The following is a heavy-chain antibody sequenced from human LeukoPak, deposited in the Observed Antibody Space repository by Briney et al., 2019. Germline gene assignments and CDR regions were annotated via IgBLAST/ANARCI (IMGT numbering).Heavy chain of an antibody. CDR1: GFTFSTYA. V-gene: IGHV3-30-3*01. Sequence: QAGGSLRLSCAASGFTFSTYAMHWVRQAPGKGLEWEAVISYDGNKKYYADSVKGRFTISRDGSTNVLYLQMDSLRVEDTGLYYCARDPRGPAYAMDVWGQGTTVTVSS. CDR2: ISYDGNKK. D-gene: IGHD3-10*01. J-gene: IGHJ6*02. CDR3: ARDPRGPAYAMDV.